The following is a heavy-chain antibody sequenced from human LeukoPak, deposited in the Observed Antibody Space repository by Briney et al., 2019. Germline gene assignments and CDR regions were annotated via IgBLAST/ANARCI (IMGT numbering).Heavy chain of an antibody. CDR3: ARDRTPHYDSSGQLYYYYGMDV. Sequence: GGSLRLSCAASGFTFSSYEMNWVRQAPGKGLEWVSYIGSGGGSIYYADSVKGRFTISRDNAKNSLYLQMNSLRDEDTAVYYCARDRTPHYDSSGQLYYYYGMDVWGQGTTVTVSS. V-gene: IGHV3-48*03. CDR1: GFTFSSYE. J-gene: IGHJ6*02. CDR2: IGSGGGSI. D-gene: IGHD3-22*01.